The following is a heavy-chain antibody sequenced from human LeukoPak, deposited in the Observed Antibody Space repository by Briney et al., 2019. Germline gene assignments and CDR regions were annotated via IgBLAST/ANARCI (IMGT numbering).Heavy chain of an antibody. CDR1: GGSISSGGYS. Sequence: SQTLSLTCAVSGGSISSGGYSWSWIWQPPGKGLEWIGYIYHSGSTYYNPSLKSRVTISVDRSKNQFSLKLSSVTAADTAVYYCARVPGITMVRGVIPDYWGQGTLVTVSS. D-gene: IGHD3-10*01. J-gene: IGHJ4*02. CDR2: IYHSGST. V-gene: IGHV4-30-2*01. CDR3: ARVPGITMVRGVIPDY.